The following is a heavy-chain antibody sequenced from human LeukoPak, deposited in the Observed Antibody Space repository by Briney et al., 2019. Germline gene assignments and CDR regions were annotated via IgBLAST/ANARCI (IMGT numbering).Heavy chain of an antibody. CDR1: GFSLSTSGMC. Sequence: SGPTLVNPTQTLTLTCAFSGFSLSTSGMCVNWIRQPPGKALEWLARIDWDDDKFYSTSLTTRLSIFKDTSKNQVVLTLTNVGPVDTATYYCVRFRRYVGLSDDYWSQGTLVTVSS. V-gene: IGHV2-70*17. J-gene: IGHJ4*02. CDR2: IDWDDDK. D-gene: IGHD3-16*02. CDR3: VRFRRYVGLSDDY.